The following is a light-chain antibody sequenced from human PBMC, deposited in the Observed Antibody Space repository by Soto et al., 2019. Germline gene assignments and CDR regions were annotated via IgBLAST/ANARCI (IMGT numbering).Light chain of an antibody. CDR3: SSYTSSSTLV. CDR2: EVS. V-gene: IGLV2-14*01. CDR1: IIDVGGYNY. Sequence: QSALTQPASVSGSPGQSITISCTGTIIDVGGYNYVSWYQQHPGKAPKLMIYEVSNRPSGVSNRFSGSKSGNTASLTISGLQAEDESDYYCSSYTSSSTLVFGGGTKVTVL. J-gene: IGLJ2*01.